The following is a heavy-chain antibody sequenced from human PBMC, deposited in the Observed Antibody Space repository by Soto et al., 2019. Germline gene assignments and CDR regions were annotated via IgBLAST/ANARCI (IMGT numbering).Heavy chain of an antibody. J-gene: IGHJ5*02. CDR2: ISDSGDRT. V-gene: IGHV3-23*01. D-gene: IGHD2-15*01. Sequence: VSPRLSCASSGFTLSMSAVNWVRQAPGKGLEWVSYISDSGDRTYYADSVKGRFTISRDRSKNTVSLQMDSLRAEDTAVYYCLKEGLGGSEEFDPWCQGTLVPVAS. CDR1: GFTLSMSA. CDR3: LKEGLGGSEEFDP.